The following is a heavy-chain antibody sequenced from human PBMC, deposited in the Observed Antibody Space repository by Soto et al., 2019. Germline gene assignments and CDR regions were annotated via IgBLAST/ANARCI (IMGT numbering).Heavy chain of an antibody. CDR1: GFTFSDYA. Sequence: VQLVESGGGVVQPGRSLRLSCAASGFTFSDYAMHWFRQAPGKGLEWVAVVSPAGRNKHYADSVKGRFTISRDSSKNRVSREMTSLRAEDTAVYYCAKGGRQCLVTSDCSYWGQGALVTVSS. CDR2: VSPAGRNK. J-gene: IGHJ4*02. CDR3: AKGGRQCLVTSDCSY. D-gene: IGHD6-19*01. V-gene: IGHV3-30*18.